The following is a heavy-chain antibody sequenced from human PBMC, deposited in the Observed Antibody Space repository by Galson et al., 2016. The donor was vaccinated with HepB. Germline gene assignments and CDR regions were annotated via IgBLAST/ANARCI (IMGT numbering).Heavy chain of an antibody. V-gene: IGHV4-38-2*01. Sequence: SETLSLTCAVSTYSISTNCYWGWVRQPPGKGLEWIGSIYQSGSTYYNPSLKSRVTMSVDTSKNQFSLKLTSVTAADTAVYYCAIGDFLGIPCYDYWGQGTLVIVSS. J-gene: IGHJ4*02. D-gene: IGHD2-21*02. CDR2: IYQSGST. CDR1: TYSISTNCY. CDR3: AIGDFLGIPCYDY.